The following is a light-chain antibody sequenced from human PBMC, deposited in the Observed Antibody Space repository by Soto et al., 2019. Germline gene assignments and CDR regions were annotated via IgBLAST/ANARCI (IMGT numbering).Light chain of an antibody. CDR1: SSDVGDFNY. V-gene: IGLV2-14*01. CDR3: SSFSSSTTRV. Sequence: QYALTQPASVSGSPGQSITISCTGTSSDVGDFNYVSWYQQHPGKAPKLMIYDVGNRPSGVSIRFSGSKSGSTASLTISGLQAEDEADYYCSSFSSSTTRVFGTGTKLTVL. CDR2: DVG. J-gene: IGLJ1*01.